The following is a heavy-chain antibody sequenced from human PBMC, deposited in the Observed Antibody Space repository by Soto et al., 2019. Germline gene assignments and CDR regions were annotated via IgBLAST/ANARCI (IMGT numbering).Heavy chain of an antibody. V-gene: IGHV1-69*08. CDR1: GGTFSSYT. J-gene: IGHJ6*03. CDR3: ARDKVYCSSTSCYGNRYYYMDV. CDR2: IIPILGIA. D-gene: IGHD2-2*01. Sequence: QVQLVQSGAEVKKPGSSVKVSCKASGGTFSSYTISWVRQAPGQGLEWMGRIIPILGIANYEQKFQGRVTITADKSTGTAYMELSSLRSEDTAVYYCARDKVYCSSTSCYGNRYYYMDVWGKGTTVTVSS.